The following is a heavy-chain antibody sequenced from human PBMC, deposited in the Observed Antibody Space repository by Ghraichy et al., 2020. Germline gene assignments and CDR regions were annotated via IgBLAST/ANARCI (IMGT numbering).Heavy chain of an antibody. Sequence: SETLSLTCVVSGGSLISSNWWSWVRQSPGKGLEWIGEIYHGGSTTYNPSLKSRVTISVDTSKNQFSLKLRSVTAADTAVYYCARHDYCSGGNCVLSHSDYGMDVWGQGTSVTVSS. CDR2: IYHGGST. CDR1: GGSLISSNW. J-gene: IGHJ6*02. CDR3: ARHDYCSGGNCVLSHSDYGMDV. D-gene: IGHD2-15*01. V-gene: IGHV4-4*02.